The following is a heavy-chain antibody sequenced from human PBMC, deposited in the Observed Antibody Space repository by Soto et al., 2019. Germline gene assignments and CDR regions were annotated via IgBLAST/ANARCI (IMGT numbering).Heavy chain of an antibody. Sequence: KSGGSLRLSCAASGFTFSSYSMNWVRQAPGKGLEWVSSISSSSSYIYYADSVKGRFTISRDNAKNSLYLQMNSLRAEDTAVYYCARDLLRIIAVAGKGDYWGQGTLVTVSS. CDR1: GFTFSSYS. V-gene: IGHV3-21*01. J-gene: IGHJ4*02. D-gene: IGHD6-19*01. CDR2: ISSSSSYI. CDR3: ARDLLRIIAVAGKGDY.